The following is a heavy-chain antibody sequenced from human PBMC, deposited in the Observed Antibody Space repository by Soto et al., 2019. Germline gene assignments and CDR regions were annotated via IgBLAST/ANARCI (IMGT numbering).Heavy chain of an antibody. J-gene: IGHJ4*02. V-gene: IGHV3-23*01. CDR1: GFTFSSYA. CDR2: ISGSGGST. Sequence: SLRLSCAASGFTFSSYAMSWVRQAPGKGLEWVSAISGSGGSTYYADSVKGRFTISRDNSKNTLYLQMNSLRAEDTAVYYCAKDIERDDILTGIDYWGQGTLVTVSS. CDR3: AKDIERDDILTGIDY. D-gene: IGHD3-9*01.